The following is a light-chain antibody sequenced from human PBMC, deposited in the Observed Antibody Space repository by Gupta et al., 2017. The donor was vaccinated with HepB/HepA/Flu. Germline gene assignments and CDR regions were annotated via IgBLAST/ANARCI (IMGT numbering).Light chain of an antibody. Sequence: IVLTQSPVTLSLSPGERATLSCRASQSVSRYLAWYQQKPGQPPILLVFDASTRATGVPARFSGSGSGTDFTLTISSLEPEDFAVYYCQQRINCPLTFGRGTKVEIK. V-gene: IGKV3-11*01. J-gene: IGKJ4*01. CDR3: QQRINCPLT. CDR1: QSVSRY. CDR2: DAS.